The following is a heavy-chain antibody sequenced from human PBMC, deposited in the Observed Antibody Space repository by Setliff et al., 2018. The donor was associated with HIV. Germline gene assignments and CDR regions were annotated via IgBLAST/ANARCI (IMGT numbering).Heavy chain of an antibody. CDR3: AVGYSNYGPGY. D-gene: IGHD4-4*01. CDR1: GGTFSTYA. Sequence: SVKVSCKASGGTFSTYAISWVRQAPGQGLEWMGGIIPIFGTANYDQRFQGRVTITADETTSTAYMELSSLRSEDTAVYFCAVGYSNYGPGYWGQGTLVTVSS. J-gene: IGHJ4*02. CDR2: IIPIFGTA. V-gene: IGHV1-69*13.